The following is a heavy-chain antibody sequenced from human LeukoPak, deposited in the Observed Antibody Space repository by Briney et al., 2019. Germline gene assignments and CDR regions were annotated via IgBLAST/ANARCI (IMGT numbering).Heavy chain of an antibody. CDR3: ARDTGFCSGGNCCLGYYQYYMDV. CDR1: GFTFRDFH. V-gene: IGHV3-11*01. J-gene: IGHJ6*03. CDR2: ISNSGTAI. D-gene: IGHD2-15*01. Sequence: GGSLRLSCAASGFTFRDFHMTWIRQAPGKGLEWISYISNSGTAIYYADSVKGRFTISRDNVKNSLYLQMHSLRAEDTAVYYCARDTGFCSGGNCCLGYYQYYMDVWGKGTTVTISS.